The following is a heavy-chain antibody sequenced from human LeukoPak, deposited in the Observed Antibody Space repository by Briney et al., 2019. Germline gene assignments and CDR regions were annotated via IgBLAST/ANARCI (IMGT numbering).Heavy chain of an antibody. J-gene: IGHJ4*02. CDR1: GGTFSSYA. Sequence: GASVKVSCKASGGTFSSYAISWVRQAPGQGLEWMGGIIPIFGTANYAQKCQGRVTITADESTSTAYMELSSLRSEDTAVYYCASPAIPGIAAAGYFDYWGQGTLVTVSS. D-gene: IGHD6-13*01. V-gene: IGHV1-69*13. CDR3: ASPAIPGIAAAGYFDY. CDR2: IIPIFGTA.